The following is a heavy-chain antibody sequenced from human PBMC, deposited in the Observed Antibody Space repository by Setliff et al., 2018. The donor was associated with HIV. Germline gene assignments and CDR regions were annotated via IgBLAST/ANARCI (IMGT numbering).Heavy chain of an antibody. V-gene: IGHV3-74*01. Sequence: GGSLRLSCAASGFTFSSYWMHWVRQAPGKGLVWVSRINSDGSSTSYADSVKGRFTISRDNAKNTLYLQMNSLRAEDTAVYYCARSEGQRYFDWALKHWGQGTLVTVS. CDR2: INSDGSST. D-gene: IGHD3-9*01. CDR3: ARSEGQRYFDWALKH. CDR1: GFTFSSYW. J-gene: IGHJ1*01.